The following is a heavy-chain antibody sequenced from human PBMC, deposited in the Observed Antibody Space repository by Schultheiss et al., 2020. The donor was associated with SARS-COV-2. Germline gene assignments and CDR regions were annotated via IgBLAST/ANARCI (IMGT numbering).Heavy chain of an antibody. J-gene: IGHJ6*02. V-gene: IGHV4/OR15-8*01. CDR1: GGSISSGNW. Sequence: SETLSLTCAVSGGSISSGNWWTWVRQPPGKGLEWIGESHCTGSANCNPSLKSRVSISLGTSKNHFSLKLSSVTAADTAVYYCARDMADYYYGMDVWGQGTTVTVSS. D-gene: IGHD5-24*01. CDR3: ARDMADYYYGMDV. CDR2: SHCTGSA.